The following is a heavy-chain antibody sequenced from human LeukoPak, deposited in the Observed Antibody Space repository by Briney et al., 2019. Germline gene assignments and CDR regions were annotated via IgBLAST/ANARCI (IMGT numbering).Heavy chain of an antibody. D-gene: IGHD3-22*01. J-gene: IGHJ4*02. Sequence: VASVKVSCKASGYTFTSYDINWVRQATGQGLEWMGWMNPNSGNTGYAQTFQGRVTMTRDTSISTSYMELSSLRSEDTAVYYCASEDSSGYYSYTPHFDYWGQGTLVTVSS. CDR2: MNPNSGNT. CDR3: ASEDSSGYYSYTPHFDY. V-gene: IGHV1-8*01. CDR1: GYTFTSYD.